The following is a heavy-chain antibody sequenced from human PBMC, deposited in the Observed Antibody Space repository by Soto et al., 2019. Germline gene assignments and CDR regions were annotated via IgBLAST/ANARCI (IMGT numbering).Heavy chain of an antibody. CDR3: AKASVGITMVRGVIITGYLDY. Sequence: GGSLRLSCAASGFTFSSYVMHWVRQAPGKGLEWVAVISYDGSNKYYADSVKGRFTISRDNSKNTLYLQMNSLRAEDTAVYYCAKASVGITMVRGVIITGYLDYWGQGTLVTV. CDR2: ISYDGSNK. CDR1: GFTFSSYV. D-gene: IGHD3-10*01. J-gene: IGHJ4*02. V-gene: IGHV3-30*18.